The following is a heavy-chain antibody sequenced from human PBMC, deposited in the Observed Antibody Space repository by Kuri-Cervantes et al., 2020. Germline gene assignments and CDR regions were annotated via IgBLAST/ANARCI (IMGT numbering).Heavy chain of an antibody. CDR3: ARVKLVVGGSHVGNAFDI. CDR1: GFTFSSYS. CDR2: ISSSSTI. V-gene: IGHV3-48*02. J-gene: IGHJ3*02. D-gene: IGHD1-26*01. Sequence: ETLSLTCAASGFTFSSYSMNWVRQAPGKGLEWVSYISSSSTIYYADSVKGRFTISRDNAKNSLYLQMNSLRDEDTAVYYCARVKLVVGGSHVGNAFDIWGQGTMVTVSS.